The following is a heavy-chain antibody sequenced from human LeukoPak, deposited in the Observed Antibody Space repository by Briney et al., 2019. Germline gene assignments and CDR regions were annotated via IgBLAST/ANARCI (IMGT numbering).Heavy chain of an antibody. D-gene: IGHD4-23*01. CDR3: TTESQGGATVVKNGFDY. CDR1: GFTFSNTW. J-gene: IGHJ4*02. Sequence: GGSLRLSCAASGFTFSNTWMSWVRQAPGKGLEWVGRIKSRSDGETTDYPAPGEGIFTVTREKSQYMLYLQMYNLKTEDTAVYYCTTESQGGATVVKNGFDYWGQGTLVTVSS. V-gene: IGHV3-15*01. CDR2: IKSRSDGETT.